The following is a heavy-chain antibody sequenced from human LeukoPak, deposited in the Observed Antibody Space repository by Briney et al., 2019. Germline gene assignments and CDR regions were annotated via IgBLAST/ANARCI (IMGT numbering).Heavy chain of an antibody. J-gene: IGHJ6*03. Sequence: PGGGLRLSCVASGVTFDEYGLSWVREAPGKGREWVSGINWNGGSTGYADSVKGRVTISRDNVSNSLYLQIDSLRAEHTSLYHCGRECIAARLGDYYYYYMDVWGKGTTVTVSS. CDR2: INWNGGST. CDR1: GVTFDEYG. CDR3: GRECIAARLGDYYYYYMDV. V-gene: IGHV3-20*01. D-gene: IGHD6-6*01.